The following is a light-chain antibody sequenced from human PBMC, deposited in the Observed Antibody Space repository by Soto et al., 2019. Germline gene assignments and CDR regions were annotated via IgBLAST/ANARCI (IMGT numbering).Light chain of an antibody. CDR1: QYISND. CDR3: LQQYFYPFT. V-gene: IGKV1-6*01. J-gene: IGKJ3*01. Sequence: AIQMTQSPSSLSASVGDSVTITCRASQYISNDLDWYQQRPGKAPRLLIYPASNLQSGVPARFSGSGSGTDFTLAISSLQPEVFATYYCLQQYFYPFTFGPGTTVDLK. CDR2: PAS.